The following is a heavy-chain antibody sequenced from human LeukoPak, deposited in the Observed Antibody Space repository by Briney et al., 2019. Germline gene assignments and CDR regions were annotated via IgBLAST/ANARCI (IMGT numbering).Heavy chain of an antibody. CDR1: GGSIRSYY. CDR2: IYYSGST. D-gene: IGHD3-3*01. J-gene: IGHJ4*02. Sequence: PSETLSLTCTVSGGSIRSYYWSWIRQPPGKGLEWIAYIYYSGSTNYNPSLKSRVTISVDTSKNQFSLKLSSVTAADTAVYYCARDFRFLEDYWGQGTLVTVSS. CDR3: ARDFRFLEDY. V-gene: IGHV4-59*01.